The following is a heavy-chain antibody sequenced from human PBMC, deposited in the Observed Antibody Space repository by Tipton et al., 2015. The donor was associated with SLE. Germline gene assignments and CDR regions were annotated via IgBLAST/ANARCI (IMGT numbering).Heavy chain of an antibody. J-gene: IGHJ4*02. CDR2: IYYSGSA. D-gene: IGHD3-22*01. Sequence: TLSLTCTVSGGSLSSGSYYWGWIRQPPGKGLEWIGSIYYSGSAYYNPSLKSRVSMSIDTSENQFSLKLSSVTAADTAVYYCARGRYYFDSGHFDYWGQGTLVTVSS. CDR1: GGSLSSGSYY. CDR3: ARGRYYFDSGHFDY. V-gene: IGHV4-39*07.